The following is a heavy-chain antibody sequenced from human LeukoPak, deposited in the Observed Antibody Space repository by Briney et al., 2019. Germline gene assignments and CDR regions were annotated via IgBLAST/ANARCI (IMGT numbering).Heavy chain of an antibody. J-gene: IGHJ4*02. CDR2: IYSGGST. CDR1: GFTVSSNY. V-gene: IGHV3-53*01. Sequence: PGGSLRPSCAASGFTVSSNYMSWVRQAPGKGLEWVSVIYSGGSTYYADSVKGRFTISRDNSKNTLYLQMNSLRAEDTAVYYCAREMVRGVIGYWGQGTLVTVSS. D-gene: IGHD3-10*01. CDR3: AREMVRGVIGY.